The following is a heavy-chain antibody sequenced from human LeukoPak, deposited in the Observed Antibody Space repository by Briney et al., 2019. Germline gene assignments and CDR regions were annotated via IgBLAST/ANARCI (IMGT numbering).Heavy chain of an antibody. Sequence: SQTLSLTCTVSGGSISSGGYYWSWIRQHPGKGLEWIGYIYYSGGTYYNPSLKSRVTISVDTSKNQFSLKLSSVTAADTAVYYCARGTYYYDSSGYARYNWSDPWGQGTLVTVSS. CDR3: ARGTYYYDSSGYARYNWSDP. CDR2: IYYSGGT. CDR1: GGSISSGGYY. V-gene: IGHV4-31*03. J-gene: IGHJ5*02. D-gene: IGHD3-22*01.